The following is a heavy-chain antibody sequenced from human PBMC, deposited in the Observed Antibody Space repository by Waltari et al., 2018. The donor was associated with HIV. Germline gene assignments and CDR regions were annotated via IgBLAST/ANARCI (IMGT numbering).Heavy chain of an antibody. Sequence: QLQLQQSGPGLVKPSETLSIICTVPVGSISTSGYYWGRIRQPPGQGLEWIGSIYYSGITYYNPSLKSRVTISADTSRNQFSLWLSSVTAADTAVYYCARRPYCSSASCYPSDARGAFDIWGQGTMVTVSS. CDR3: ARRPYCSSASCYPSDARGAFDI. J-gene: IGHJ3*02. D-gene: IGHD2-15*01. V-gene: IGHV4-39*01. CDR1: VGSISTSGYY. CDR2: IYYSGIT.